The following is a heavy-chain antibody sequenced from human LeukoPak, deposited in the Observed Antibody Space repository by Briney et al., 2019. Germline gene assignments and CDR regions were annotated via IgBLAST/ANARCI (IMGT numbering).Heavy chain of an antibody. CDR3: AKVHPPAANLYYYYYMDV. CDR1: GFTFSSYA. V-gene: IGHV3-30*02. Sequence: PGGSLRLSCAASGFTFSSYAMHWVRQAPGKGLEWVAFIRYDGSNKYYADSVKGRFTISRDNSKNTLYLQMNSLRAEDTAVYYCAKVHPPAANLYYYYYMDVWGKGTTVTISS. J-gene: IGHJ6*03. D-gene: IGHD2-2*01. CDR2: IRYDGSNK.